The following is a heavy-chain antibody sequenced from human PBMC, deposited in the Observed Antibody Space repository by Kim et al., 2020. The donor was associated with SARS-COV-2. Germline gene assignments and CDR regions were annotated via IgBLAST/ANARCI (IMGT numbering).Heavy chain of an antibody. CDR3: AKGGYSSSWYSFDS. V-gene: IGHV3-9*01. Sequence: ADSVQGRFTISRGNAKNSLYLQMNRLRAEDTALYYCAKGGYSSSWYSFDSWVQGTLVTVSS. D-gene: IGHD6-13*01. J-gene: IGHJ4*02.